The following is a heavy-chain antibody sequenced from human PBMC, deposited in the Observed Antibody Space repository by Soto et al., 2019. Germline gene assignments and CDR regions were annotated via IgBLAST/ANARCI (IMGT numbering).Heavy chain of an antibody. CDR3: ARDRGGYSFYYGMDV. CDR2: IYYSGST. J-gene: IGHJ6*02. CDR1: GCSISSGDYY. D-gene: IGHD5-12*01. V-gene: IGHV4-30-4*01. Sequence: SETLSLTCPVSGCSISSGDYYWSWIRQPPGKGLEWIGYIYYSGSTYYNPSLKSRVTISVDTSKNQFSLKLSSVTAADTAVYYCARDRGGYSFYYGMDVWGQGTTVTVSS.